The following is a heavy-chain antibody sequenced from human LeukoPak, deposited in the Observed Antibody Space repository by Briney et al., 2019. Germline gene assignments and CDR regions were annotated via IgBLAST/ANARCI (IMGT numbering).Heavy chain of an antibody. CDR3: AKDVKVAQLVVSGGYYMDV. D-gene: IGHD3-16*01. Sequence: PGGSLRLSCAASGFTFSSYGMHWVRQAPGKGLEWVAFIRYDGSNKYYADSVKGRLTISRDNSKNTVYLQMNSLRAEDTAVYYCAKDVKVAQLVVSGGYYMDVWGKGTTVTISS. CDR2: IRYDGSNK. V-gene: IGHV3-30*02. J-gene: IGHJ6*03. CDR1: GFTFSSYG.